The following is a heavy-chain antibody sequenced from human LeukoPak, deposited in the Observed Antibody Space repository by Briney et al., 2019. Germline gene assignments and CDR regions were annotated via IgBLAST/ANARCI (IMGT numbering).Heavy chain of an antibody. CDR3: ARERDPDAFDI. CDR1: GFTFSSYE. CDR2: INSSGSTI. Sequence: GGSLRLSCAASGFTFSSYEINWVRQAPGKGLEWVSYINSSGSTIYYAHPVKGRFTISRDNAKNSLYLQMNSLRAEDTAVYYCARERDPDAFDIWGQGTMVTVSS. J-gene: IGHJ3*02. V-gene: IGHV3-48*03.